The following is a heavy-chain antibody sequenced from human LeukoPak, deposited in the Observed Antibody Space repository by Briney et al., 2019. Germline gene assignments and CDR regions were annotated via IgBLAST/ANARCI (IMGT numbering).Heavy chain of an antibody. D-gene: IGHD3-10*01. V-gene: IGHV3-9*03. Sequence: TGRSLRLSCAASGFTFDDYGMHWVRQAPGKGLEWVSGISWNSGNIDYADSVKGRFTISRDNAKNSLYLQMNSLRAEDMALYYCARDPHFGYWGQGTLVTVSS. J-gene: IGHJ4*02. CDR2: ISWNSGNI. CDR3: ARDPHFGY. CDR1: GFTFDDYG.